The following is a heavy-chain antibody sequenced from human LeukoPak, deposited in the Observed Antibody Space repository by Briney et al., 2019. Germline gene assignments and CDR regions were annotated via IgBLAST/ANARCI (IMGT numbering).Heavy chain of an antibody. D-gene: IGHD3-22*01. J-gene: IGHJ4*02. V-gene: IGHV3-30*04. CDR2: ISYDGSNK. Sequence: GGSLRLSCAASGFTFSSYAMHWVRQAPGKGLEWVAVISYDGSNKYYADSVKGRFTISRDNSKNTLYLQVNSLRAEDTAVYYCARDPRVYDSSGYYYAWGQGTLVTVSS. CDR1: GFTFSSYA. CDR3: ARDPRVYDSSGYYYA.